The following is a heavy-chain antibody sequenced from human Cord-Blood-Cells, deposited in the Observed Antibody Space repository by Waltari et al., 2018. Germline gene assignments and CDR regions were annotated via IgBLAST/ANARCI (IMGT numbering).Heavy chain of an antibody. D-gene: IGHD7-27*01. V-gene: IGHV3-23*01. CDR2: ISGSGGST. CDR1: GLSFRSFA. CDR3: AKLLNWGVDY. J-gene: IGHJ4*02. Sequence: EVQLLESGGGLVQPGGSLRRSCAASGLSFRSFAMSRVRQAPGKGLEWVSAISGSGGSTYYADSVKGRFTISRDNSKNTLYLQMNSLRAEDTAVYYCAKLLNWGVDYWGQGTLVTVSS.